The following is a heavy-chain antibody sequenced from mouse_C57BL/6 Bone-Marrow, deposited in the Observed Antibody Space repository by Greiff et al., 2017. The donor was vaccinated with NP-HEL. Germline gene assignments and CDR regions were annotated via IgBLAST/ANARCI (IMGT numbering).Heavy chain of an antibody. CDR2: IYPRSGNT. V-gene: IGHV1-81*01. CDR3: DCYGSSDWYVDV. Sequence: QVQLQQSGAELARPGASVKLSCKASGYTFTSYGISWVKQRTGQGLEWIGEIYPRSGNTFYNEKFKGKATLTADKSSSTAYMELRSLTSEDSAVYFCDCYGSSDWYVDVWGTGTTVTVSS. CDR1: GYTFTSYG. D-gene: IGHD1-1*01. J-gene: IGHJ1*03.